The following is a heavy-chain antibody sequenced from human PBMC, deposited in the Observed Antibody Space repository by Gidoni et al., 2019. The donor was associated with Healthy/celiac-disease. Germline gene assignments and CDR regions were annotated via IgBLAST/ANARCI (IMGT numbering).Heavy chain of an antibody. Sequence: QVQLQESGPGLVKPSETLSLTCTVSGGSISSYYWSWIRQPPGKGLEWIGYIYYSGSTNYNPSLKSRVTISVDTSKNQFSLKLSSVTAADTAVYYCARQIQYYYDSSGYYGPTYFDYWGQGTLVTVSS. V-gene: IGHV4-59*08. CDR1: GGSISSYY. J-gene: IGHJ4*02. CDR2: IYYSGST. CDR3: ARQIQYYYDSSGYYGPTYFDY. D-gene: IGHD3-22*01.